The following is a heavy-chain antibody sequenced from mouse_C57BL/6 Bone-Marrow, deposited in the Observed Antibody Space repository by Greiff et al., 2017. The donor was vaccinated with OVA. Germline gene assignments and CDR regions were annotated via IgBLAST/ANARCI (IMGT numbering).Heavy chain of an antibody. V-gene: IGHV1-39*01. D-gene: IGHD1-1*01. CDR2: INPNYGTT. CDR1: GYSFTDYN. Sequence: VQLQQSRPELVKPGASVKISCKASGYSFTDYNMNWVKQSNGKSLEWIGVINPNYGTTSYNQKFKGKATLTVDQSSSTAYMQLNSLISEDSAVYYCAFYYGSSYRYFDVWGTGTTVTVSS. J-gene: IGHJ1*03. CDR3: AFYYGSSYRYFDV.